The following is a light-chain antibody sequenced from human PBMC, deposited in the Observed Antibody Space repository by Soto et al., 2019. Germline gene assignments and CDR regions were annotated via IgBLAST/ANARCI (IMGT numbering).Light chain of an antibody. CDR1: SSDVGGYNY. V-gene: IGLV2-14*01. CDR2: DVS. CDR3: NSYTTSSTYF. Sequence: QSALTQPASVSGSPGQSITISCTGTSSDVGGYNYVSWYQQHPGKAPKLMIYDVSNRPSGVSNHFSGSKSGNTASLTFFGLQAEDEADYYCNSYTTSSTYFFGTGTKVTVL. J-gene: IGLJ1*01.